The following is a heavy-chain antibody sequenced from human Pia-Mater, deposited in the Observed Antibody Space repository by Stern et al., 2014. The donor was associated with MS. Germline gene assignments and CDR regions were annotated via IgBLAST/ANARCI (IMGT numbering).Heavy chain of an antibody. CDR3: AADTRAMTVFY. V-gene: IGHV3-7*01. J-gene: IGHJ4*02. CDR2: IKQDGSEK. Sequence: EDQLVESGGGLVQPGGSLRLSCAASGLTLSSYWMGWVRQAPGKGLDWVANIKQDGSEKYYVDSVKGRFTISRDNAKNSLFLQMNSLRAEDTAVYYCAADTRAMTVFYWGQGTLVTVSS. CDR1: GLTLSSYW. D-gene: IGHD2-21*02.